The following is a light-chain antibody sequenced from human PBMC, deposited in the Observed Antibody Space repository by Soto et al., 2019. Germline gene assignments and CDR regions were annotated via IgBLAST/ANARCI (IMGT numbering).Light chain of an antibody. CDR3: QQFNSYEIT. V-gene: IGKV1-13*02. CDR2: DAS. Sequence: AIQLTQSPSSLSASVGDRVTITCRASQGISSALAWYQQKPGKAPKLLIYDASSLESGVPSRFSGSGSGTDFTLTISRLQPEDFATYYCQQFNSYEITFGQGTRLEIK. CDR1: QGISSA. J-gene: IGKJ5*01.